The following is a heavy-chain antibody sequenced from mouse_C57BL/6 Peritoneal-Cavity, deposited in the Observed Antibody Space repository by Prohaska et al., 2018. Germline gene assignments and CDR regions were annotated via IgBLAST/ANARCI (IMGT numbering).Heavy chain of an antibody. J-gene: IGHJ2*01. Sequence: HGKSLEWIGDINPNNGGTSYNQKFKGKATLTVDKSSSTAYMELRSLTSEDSAVYYCARGDGYFDYWGQGTTLTVSS. CDR3: ARGDGYFDY. CDR2: INPNNGGT. V-gene: IGHV1-26*01. D-gene: IGHD2-3*01.